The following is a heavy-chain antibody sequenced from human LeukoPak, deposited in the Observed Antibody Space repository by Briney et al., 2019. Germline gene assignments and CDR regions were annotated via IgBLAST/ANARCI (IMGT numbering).Heavy chain of an antibody. Sequence: GASVKVSFTSSGGTFSSYAISWVRQAPGQGLEWMGVIIPIFGTANYAQKFQGRVTITADESTSTAYMELSSLRSEDTAVYYCATLGYCSSTSCSDYYYCIDGWGQGTTVTVSS. CDR2: IIPIFGTA. J-gene: IGHJ6*02. CDR1: GGTFSSYA. D-gene: IGHD2-2*01. CDR3: ATLGYCSSTSCSDYYYCIDG. V-gene: IGHV1-69*13.